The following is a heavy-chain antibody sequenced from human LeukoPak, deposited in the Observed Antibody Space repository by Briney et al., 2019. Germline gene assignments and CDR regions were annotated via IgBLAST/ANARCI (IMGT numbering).Heavy chain of an antibody. CDR3: ARHSGYENAVDI. J-gene: IGHJ3*02. V-gene: IGHV4-39*01. Sequence: SETLSLTCTVSGGSIRSSTYCWDWIRQPPGKGLEWIGNFYNSGSTYYNPSLKSRVTISGDTSKNQFSLKLSSVTDADTAVYYFARHSGYENAVDICGQGTMVTVSS. CDR1: GGSIRSSTYC. D-gene: IGHD5-12*01. CDR2: FYNSGST.